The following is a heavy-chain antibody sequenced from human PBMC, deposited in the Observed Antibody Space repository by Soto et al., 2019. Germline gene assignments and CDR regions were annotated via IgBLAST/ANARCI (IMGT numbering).Heavy chain of an antibody. Sequence: KPSETLSLTCTVSGGAVSSGTYYCSWIRQPPGKGLEWIGHIYFTGSTNYNPSLKSRVTMSLDTSRNQFSLKLSSVTAADTAVYYCTRGPPRVQWFDPWGLGTLVTVSS. CDR2: IYFTGST. V-gene: IGHV4-61*01. CDR3: TRGPPRVQWFDP. J-gene: IGHJ5*02. CDR1: GGAVSSGTYY.